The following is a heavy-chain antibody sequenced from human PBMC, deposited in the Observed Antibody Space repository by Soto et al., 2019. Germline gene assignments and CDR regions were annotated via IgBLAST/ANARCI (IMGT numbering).Heavy chain of an antibody. J-gene: IGHJ6*02. CDR2: IYYSGST. Sequence: QLQLQESGPGLVKPSETLSLTCTVSGGSISSSSYYWGWIRQPPGKGLEWIGSIYYSGSTYYNPSLMSRFTISVDTSKNQFSLTLSSVPAADTAVYYCARLLRHNYYGMDVWGQGTTVTVSS. CDR1: GGSISSSSYY. V-gene: IGHV4-39*01. D-gene: IGHD5-12*01. CDR3: ARLLRHNYYGMDV.